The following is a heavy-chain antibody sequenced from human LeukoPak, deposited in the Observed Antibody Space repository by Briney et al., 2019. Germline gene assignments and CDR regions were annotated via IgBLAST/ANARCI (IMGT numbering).Heavy chain of an antibody. CDR2: IRYDGSNK. V-gene: IGHV3-30*02. Sequence: GGSLRLSCAASGFTFSSYGMHWVRQAPGKGLEWVAFIRYDGSNKYYADSVKGRFTISRDNSKKTLYLQMNSLRAEDTAVYYCARAEYCSSTSCYLYYMDVWGKGTTVTVSS. J-gene: IGHJ6*03. CDR3: ARAEYCSSTSCYLYYMDV. CDR1: GFTFSSYG. D-gene: IGHD2-2*01.